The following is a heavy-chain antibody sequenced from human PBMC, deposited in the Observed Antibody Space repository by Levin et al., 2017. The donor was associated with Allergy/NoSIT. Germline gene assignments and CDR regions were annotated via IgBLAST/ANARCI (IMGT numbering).Heavy chain of an antibody. J-gene: IGHJ5*02. Sequence: SQTLSLTCTVSGGSISSYYWSWIRQPAGKGLEWIGRIYTSGSTNYNPSLKSRVTMSVDTSKNQFSLKLSSVTAADTAVYYCAGSLTIFGLRFDPWGQGTLVTVSS. D-gene: IGHD3-3*01. CDR1: GGSISSYY. V-gene: IGHV4-4*07. CDR3: AGSLTIFGLRFDP. CDR2: IYTSGST.